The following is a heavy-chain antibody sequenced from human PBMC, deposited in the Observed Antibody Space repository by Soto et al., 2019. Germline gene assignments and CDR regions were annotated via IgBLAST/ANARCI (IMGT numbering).Heavy chain of an antibody. D-gene: IGHD3-16*01. V-gene: IGHV4-59*01. Sequence: SETLSLTCAVSGASITYYYWNWIRQPPGRGLEWIVSFSSTGSTVYNPSLRSRVTISLDTSKNQFSLTLNSVTAADTAVYYCARGGGSPYHNYEFDFWGQGTLVTVSS. CDR1: GASITYYY. CDR3: ARGGGSPYHNYEFDF. J-gene: IGHJ4*02. CDR2: FSSTGST.